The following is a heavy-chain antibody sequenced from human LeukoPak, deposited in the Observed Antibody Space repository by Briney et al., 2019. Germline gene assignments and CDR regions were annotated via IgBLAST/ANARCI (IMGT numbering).Heavy chain of an antibody. V-gene: IGHV1-24*01. CDR1: GYTLTELS. D-gene: IGHD3-10*01. CDR3: ANLRITMVRGVICGGRDFDY. CDR2: FDPEDGET. Sequence: ASVKVSCKVSGYTLTELSMHWVRQAPGKGLEWMGGFDPEDGETIYAQKFQGRVTMTEDTSTDTAYMELSSLRSEDTAVYYCANLRITMVRGVICGGRDFDYWGQGTLVTVSS. J-gene: IGHJ4*02.